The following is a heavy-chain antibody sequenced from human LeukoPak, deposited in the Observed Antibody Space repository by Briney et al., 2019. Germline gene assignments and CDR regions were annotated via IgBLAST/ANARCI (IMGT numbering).Heavy chain of an antibody. CDR3: ASSITMIVVANAHGPGIDAFDI. V-gene: IGHV1-46*01. Sequence: ASVKVSCKASGYTFTSYYMHWVRQAPGQGLEWMGIINPSGGSTSYAQKFQGRVTMTRDTSTSTVYMELSSLRSEDTAVYYCASSITMIVVANAHGPGIDAFDIWGQGTMVTVSS. CDR1: GYTFTSYY. CDR2: INPSGGST. D-gene: IGHD3-22*01. J-gene: IGHJ3*02.